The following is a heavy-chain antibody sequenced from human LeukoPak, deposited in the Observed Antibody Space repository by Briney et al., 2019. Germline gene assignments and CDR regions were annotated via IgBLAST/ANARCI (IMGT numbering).Heavy chain of an antibody. CDR2: IKEDGSEK. D-gene: IGHD3-10*01. Sequence: GGSLRLSCAASGFTFSSYGMNWVRQAPGKGLEWVANIKEDGSEKYYVEAVKGRFTISRDNAKNSLYLQMNSLRAEDTAVYYGARVMEYYYYYMDVWGKGTTVTVSS. CDR3: ARVMEYYYYYMDV. CDR1: GFTFSSYG. J-gene: IGHJ6*03. V-gene: IGHV3-7*01.